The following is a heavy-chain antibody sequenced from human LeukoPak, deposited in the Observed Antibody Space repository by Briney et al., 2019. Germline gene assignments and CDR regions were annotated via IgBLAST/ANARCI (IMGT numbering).Heavy chain of an antibody. D-gene: IGHD3-10*01. V-gene: IGHV3-53*01. CDR2: LYSGGST. CDR3: ARLDYGSGSYFDY. CDR1: GFTVSSNY. Sequence: GGSLRLSCAASGFTVSSNYMSWVRQAPGKGQECVSVLYSGGSTYYADSVQGRFTISRDDSKNTLYLQMNSLRAEDTAVYYCARLDYGSGSYFDYWGQGTLVTVSP. J-gene: IGHJ4*02.